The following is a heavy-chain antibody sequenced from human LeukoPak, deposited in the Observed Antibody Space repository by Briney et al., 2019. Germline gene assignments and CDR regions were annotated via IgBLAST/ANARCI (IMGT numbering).Heavy chain of an antibody. CDR3: ARDRGSYYYDSSGFDP. D-gene: IGHD3-22*01. J-gene: IGHJ5*02. CDR2: IYYSGST. V-gene: IGHV4-59*01. CDR1: GGSISSYY. Sequence: SXXLSLTCTVSGGSISSYYWSWIRQPPGKGLEWIGYIYYSGSTNYNPSLKSRVTISVDTSKNQFSLRLSSVAAADTAVYYCARDRGSYYYDSSGFDPWGQGTLVTVSS.